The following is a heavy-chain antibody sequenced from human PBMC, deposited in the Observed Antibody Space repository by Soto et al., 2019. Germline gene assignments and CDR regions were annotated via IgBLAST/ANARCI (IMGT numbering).Heavy chain of an antibody. Sequence: RASVKVSCKASGYTFTSYAMHWVRQAPGQRLEWMGWINAGNGNTKYSQKFQGRVTITRDTSASTAYMELSSLRSEDTAVYYCATGDIVATIGVRYYYYGMDVWGPGTTVTVSS. CDR3: ATGDIVATIGVRYYYYGMDV. D-gene: IGHD5-12*01. V-gene: IGHV1-3*01. CDR1: GYTFTSYA. J-gene: IGHJ6*02. CDR2: INAGNGNT.